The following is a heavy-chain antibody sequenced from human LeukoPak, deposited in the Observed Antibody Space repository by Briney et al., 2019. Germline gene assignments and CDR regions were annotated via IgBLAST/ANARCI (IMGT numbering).Heavy chain of an antibody. CDR3: ARFRGSSWYYFDY. D-gene: IGHD6-13*01. V-gene: IGHV4-39*07. Sequence: SETLSLTCTVSGGSIRSSYYYWSWIRQPPGKGLEWIGEINHSGSTNYNPSLKSRVTISVDTSKNQFSLKLSSVTAADTAVYYCARFRGSSWYYFDYWGQGTLVTVSS. J-gene: IGHJ4*02. CDR2: INHSGST. CDR1: GGSIRSSYYY.